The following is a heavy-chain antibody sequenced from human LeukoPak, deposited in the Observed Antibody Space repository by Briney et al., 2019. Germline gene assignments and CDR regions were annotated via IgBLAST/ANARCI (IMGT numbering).Heavy chain of an antibody. D-gene: IGHD3-10*01. V-gene: IGHV3-23*01. J-gene: IGHJ4*02. Sequence: GGSQRLFWAASGFTFRSYSMDWVRQAPRGGRGWVSYISGSGGNTFYADCGEGRLTLSRDNSKNTLYLKMNSLRAEDTDVYYCAKPDSGGSWSPPFDYWGQGTLVTVSS. CDR3: AKPDSGGSWSPPFDY. CDR2: ISGSGGNT. CDR1: GFTFRSYS.